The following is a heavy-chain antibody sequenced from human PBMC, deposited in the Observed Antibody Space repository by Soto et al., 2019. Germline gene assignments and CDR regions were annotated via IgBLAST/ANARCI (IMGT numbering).Heavy chain of an antibody. V-gene: IGHV1-69*13. D-gene: IGHD2-2*01. CDR1: GYTFTSYG. CDR2: IIPIFGTA. J-gene: IGHJ5*02. CDR3: ARDLGYCSSTSCLNWFDP. Sequence: GASVKVSCKASGYTFTSYGISWVRQAPGQGLEWMGGIIPIFGTANYAQKFQGRVTITADESTSTAYMELSSLRSEDTAVYYCARDLGYCSSTSCLNWFDPWGQGTLVTVSS.